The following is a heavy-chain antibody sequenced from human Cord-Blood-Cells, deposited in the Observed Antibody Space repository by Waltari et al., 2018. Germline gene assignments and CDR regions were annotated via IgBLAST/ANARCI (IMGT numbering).Heavy chain of an antibody. CDR3: ARASSWYGGVDY. J-gene: IGHJ4*02. CDR1: GFTFSSYA. V-gene: IGHV3-30-3*01. Sequence: QVQLVESGGGVVQPGRSLRLSCAASGFTFSSYAMHWVRQAPGKGLGWVSVKSYYGSNKYYADSVKGRFTISRYNSKNTLYLQMNSLRAEDTAVYYCARASSWYGGVDYWGQGTLVTVSS. CDR2: KSYYGSNK. D-gene: IGHD6-13*01.